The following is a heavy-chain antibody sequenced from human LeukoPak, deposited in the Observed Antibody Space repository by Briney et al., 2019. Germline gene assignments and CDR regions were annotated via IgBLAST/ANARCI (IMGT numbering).Heavy chain of an antibody. J-gene: IGHJ4*02. CDR1: GFTFSSYW. D-gene: IGHD5-18*01. CDR3: ARHLSGVTGYTYGRGIDY. V-gene: IGHV3-7*01. Sequence: GGSLRLSCAASGFTFSSYWMSWVRQAPGKGLEWVANIKKDGSEKYYVDSVKGRFTISRDNVKTSLYLQMNSLRAEDTAIYYCARHLSGVTGYTYGRGIDYWGQGTLVTVSS. CDR2: IKKDGSEK.